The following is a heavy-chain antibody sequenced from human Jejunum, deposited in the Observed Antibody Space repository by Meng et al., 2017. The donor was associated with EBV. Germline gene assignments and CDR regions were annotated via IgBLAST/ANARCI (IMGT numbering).Heavy chain of an antibody. Sequence: QLPLVQSGAEVKKPGASVKLSCKTSGYTFIDYHVHWVRQAPGQGLEWMGILNPNNGATSYAQRIRGRVTMTRDTSTSTVYMELSSLRSEDTALYYCVGEIVAPYSFDQWGQGTLVTVSS. V-gene: IGHV1-46*01. CDR1: GYTFIDYH. J-gene: IGHJ4*02. D-gene: IGHD5-12*01. CDR3: VGEIVAPYSFDQ. CDR2: LNPNNGAT.